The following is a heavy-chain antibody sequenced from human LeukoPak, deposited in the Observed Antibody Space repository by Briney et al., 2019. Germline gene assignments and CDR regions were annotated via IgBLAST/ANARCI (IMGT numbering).Heavy chain of an antibody. J-gene: IGHJ3*02. CDR1: GFTFSSYG. CDR3: AKVSLNMVNDAFDI. V-gene: IGHV3-30*02. D-gene: IGHD4/OR15-4a*01. CDR2: IRYDGSRK. Sequence: GGSLRLSCAASGFTFSSYGMHWVRQAPDKGLEWVAFIRYDGSRKYYADSVKGRFTISRDNSKNTLYLQMNGLRAEDTAMYYCAKVSLNMVNDAFDIWGQGTMVSVSS.